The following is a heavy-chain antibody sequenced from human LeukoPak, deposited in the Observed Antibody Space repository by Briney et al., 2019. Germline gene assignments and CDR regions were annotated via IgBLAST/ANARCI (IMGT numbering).Heavy chain of an antibody. V-gene: IGHV3-48*01. D-gene: IGHD6-19*01. Sequence: PGGSLRLSCAASGFTFSSYSINWVRQAPGKGLEWVSYISSSSSTIYYADSVKGRFTISRDNAKNSLYLQMNSLRAEDTAVYYCARESSGWYVYFDYWGQGTLVTVSS. J-gene: IGHJ4*02. CDR3: ARESSGWYVYFDY. CDR1: GFTFSSYS. CDR2: ISSSSSTI.